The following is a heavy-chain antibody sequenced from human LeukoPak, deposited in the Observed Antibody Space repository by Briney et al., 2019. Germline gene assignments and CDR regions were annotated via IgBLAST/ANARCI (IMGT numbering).Heavy chain of an antibody. J-gene: IGHJ4*02. Sequence: SETLSLTCTVSGGSISSSSYYWGWIRQPPGKGLEWIGIIYYSGSTYYNPSLKSRVTISVDTSKNQFSLKLSSVTAADTAVYYCATPGYSYGYLVQPDYWGQGTLVTVSS. CDR3: ATPGYSYGYLVQPDY. CDR2: IYYSGST. D-gene: IGHD5-18*01. CDR1: GGSISSSSYY. V-gene: IGHV4-39*01.